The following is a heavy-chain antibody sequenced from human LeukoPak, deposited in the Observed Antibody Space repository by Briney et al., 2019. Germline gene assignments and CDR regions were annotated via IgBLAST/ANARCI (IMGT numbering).Heavy chain of an antibody. D-gene: IGHD4-17*01. J-gene: IGHJ3*02. CDR2: VSSTSGYI. CDR3: ARENGDYADAFDI. V-gene: IGHV3-21*01. CDR1: GFTFTNYR. Sequence: GGSLRLSCAASGFTFTNYRMTWVRQAPGKGLEWVSSVSSTSGYIFYADSVQGRFTISRDNAKSSLYLQMNSLRAEDTAVYYCARENGDYADAFDIWGQGTMVTVSS.